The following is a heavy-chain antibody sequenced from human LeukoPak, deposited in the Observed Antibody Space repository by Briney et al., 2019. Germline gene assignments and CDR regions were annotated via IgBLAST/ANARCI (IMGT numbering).Heavy chain of an antibody. J-gene: IGHJ1*01. CDR3: ASAVAGTEYFQH. D-gene: IGHD6-19*01. V-gene: IGHV1-46*01. CDR1: GYTFTSYY. Sequence: ASVKVSCKASGYTFTSYYMHWVRHAPGQGLEWMGIINPSGGSTSYAQKFQGRVTLTRDMSTSTVYMELSSLRSDDTAVYYCASAVAGTEYFQHWGQGTLVTVSS. CDR2: INPSGGST.